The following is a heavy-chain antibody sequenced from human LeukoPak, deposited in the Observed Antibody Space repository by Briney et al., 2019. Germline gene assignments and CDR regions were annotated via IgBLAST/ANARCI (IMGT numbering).Heavy chain of an antibody. V-gene: IGHV1-8*02. CDR3: ARDLEVVTAILFDY. J-gene: IGHJ4*02. D-gene: IGHD2-21*02. Sequence: GASVKVSCKASGYTFTSYDINWVRQATGQGLEWMGWMNPNSGNTGYAQKFQGRVTMTRDTSISTAYMELSRLRSDDTAVYYCARDLEVVTAILFDYWGQGTLVTVSS. CDR2: MNPNSGNT. CDR1: GYTFTSYD.